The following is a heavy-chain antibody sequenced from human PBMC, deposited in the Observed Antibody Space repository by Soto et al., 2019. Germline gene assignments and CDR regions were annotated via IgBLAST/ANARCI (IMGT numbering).Heavy chain of an antibody. V-gene: IGHV4-31*11. J-gene: IGHJ4*02. CDR2: IYYSGST. Sequence: QVQLQESGPGLVKPSQTLSLTCAVSGGSFTSGGSYWSWIRRHPGKGLEWIGYIYYSGSTYYNPYLQSRVTISVDTSKNQSSLTLSSVTAADTAVYYCARGERTFDYWGQGTLVTASS. D-gene: IGHD1-1*01. CDR3: ARGERTFDY. CDR1: GGSFTSGGSY.